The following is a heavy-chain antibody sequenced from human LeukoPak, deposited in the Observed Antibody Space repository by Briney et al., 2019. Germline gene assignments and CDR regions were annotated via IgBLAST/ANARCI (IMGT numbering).Heavy chain of an antibody. V-gene: IGHV4-4*07. CDR3: AREHSSGWQITYYFDY. CDR1: GGSIRSYY. D-gene: IGHD6-19*01. J-gene: IGHJ4*02. Sequence: SETLSLTCTVSGGSIRSYYWSWIRQPAGKGLEWIGRIYTSGSTNYNPSLKSRVTMSVDTSKNQFSLKLSSVTAVDTAVYYCAREHSSGWQITYYFDYWGQGTLVTVSS. CDR2: IYTSGST.